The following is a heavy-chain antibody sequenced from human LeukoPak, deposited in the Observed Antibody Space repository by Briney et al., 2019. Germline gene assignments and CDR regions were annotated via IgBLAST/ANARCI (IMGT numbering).Heavy chain of an antibody. CDR3: TRYNNDHFDY. CDR2: IAYDGSRA. CDR1: GFTFGGYG. D-gene: IGHD1-14*01. Sequence: GGSLRLSCAGSGFTFGGYGMHWFRQTPGKGLEWVAVIAYDGSRAFYADSVKGRFTISRDNSKNTMSVQMDNLRAEDTAVYYCTRYNNDHFDYWGQGTLVTVSS. J-gene: IGHJ4*02. V-gene: IGHV3-33*01.